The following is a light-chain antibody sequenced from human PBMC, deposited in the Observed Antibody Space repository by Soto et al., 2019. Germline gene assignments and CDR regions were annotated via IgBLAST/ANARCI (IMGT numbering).Light chain of an antibody. Sequence: EIVLTQSPGTRSLSPGERATLSCRASQSVSSSYLAWYQQKPGQAPRLLIYGASSRATGIPDRFSGSGSGTDFTLTISRLEPEYFAVYYCQQYGSSPLTFGGGTKVEIK. CDR1: QSVSSSY. V-gene: IGKV3-20*01. J-gene: IGKJ4*01. CDR2: GAS. CDR3: QQYGSSPLT.